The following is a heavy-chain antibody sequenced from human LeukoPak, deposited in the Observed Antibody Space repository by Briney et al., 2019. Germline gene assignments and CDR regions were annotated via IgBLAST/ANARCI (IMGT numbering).Heavy chain of an antibody. CDR1: GGSFSGYY. V-gene: IGHV4-34*01. CDR2: INHSGST. CDR3: ARQGDSSSWYVYGY. D-gene: IGHD6-13*01. J-gene: IGHJ4*02. Sequence: SETLSLTCAVYGGSFSGYYWSWIRQPPGKGLEWIGEINHSGSTNYNPSLTSRVTISVDTSKNQFSLKLSSVTAADTAVYYCARQGDSSSWYVYGYWGQGTLVTVSS.